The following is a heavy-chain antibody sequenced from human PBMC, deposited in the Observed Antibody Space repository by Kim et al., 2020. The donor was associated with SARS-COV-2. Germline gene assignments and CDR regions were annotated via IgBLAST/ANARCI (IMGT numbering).Heavy chain of an antibody. Sequence: SETLSLTCTVSGGSISSYYWSWIRQPPGKGLEWIGYIYYSGSTNYNPSLKSRVTISVDTSKNQFSLKLSSVTAADTAVYYCARARPGIAVYMDVWGQGTTVTVSS. D-gene: IGHD6-19*01. CDR3: ARARPGIAVYMDV. V-gene: IGHV4-59*01. CDR2: IYYSGST. J-gene: IGHJ6*02. CDR1: GGSISSYY.